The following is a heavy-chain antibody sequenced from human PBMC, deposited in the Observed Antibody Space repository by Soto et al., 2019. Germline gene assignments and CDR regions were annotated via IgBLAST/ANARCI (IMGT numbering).Heavy chain of an antibody. V-gene: IGHV4-59*01. CDR3: AREGRLYYFDY. J-gene: IGHJ4*02. D-gene: IGHD3-10*01. Sequence: SETLSLTCTVSGGSISSYYWSWIRQPPGKGLEWIGYIYYSGSTNYNPSLKSRVTIPVDTSKNQFSLKLSSVTAADTAVYYCAREGRLYYFDYWGQGTLVTVSS. CDR1: GGSISSYY. CDR2: IYYSGST.